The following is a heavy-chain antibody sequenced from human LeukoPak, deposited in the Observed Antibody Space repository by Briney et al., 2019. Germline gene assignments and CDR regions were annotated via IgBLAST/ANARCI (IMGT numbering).Heavy chain of an antibody. CDR1: GGSMTGYY. V-gene: IGHV4-59*01. CDR3: AREREVYDILTGNYYGMDV. Sequence: KPSETLSLTCTVSGGSMTGYYWSWIRQPAGKGLEWIGYIYYSGSTNYNPSVKRRVTISVDTSKNQFSLKLSSVTAADTAVYYCAREREVYDILTGNYYGMDVWGQGTTVTVSS. CDR2: IYYSGST. D-gene: IGHD3-9*01. J-gene: IGHJ6*02.